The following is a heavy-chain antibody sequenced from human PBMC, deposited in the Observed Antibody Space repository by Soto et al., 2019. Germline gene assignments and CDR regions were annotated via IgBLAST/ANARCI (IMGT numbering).Heavy chain of an antibody. CDR3: ARDTAPESIAAAGTDTNNYYYYYGMDV. V-gene: IGHV1-46*01. D-gene: IGHD6-13*01. J-gene: IGHJ6*02. Sequence: ASVKVSSKASGYTFTSYYMHWVRQAPGQGLEWMGIINPSGGSTSYAQKFQGRVTMTRDTSTSTVYMELSSLRSEDTAVYYCARDTAPESIAAAGTDTNNYYYYYGMDVWGQGTTVTVSS. CDR1: GYTFTSYY. CDR2: INPSGGST.